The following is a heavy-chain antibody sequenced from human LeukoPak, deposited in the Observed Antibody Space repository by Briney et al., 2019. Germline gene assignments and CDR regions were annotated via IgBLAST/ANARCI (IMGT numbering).Heavy chain of an antibody. CDR1: GYTFTKSY. J-gene: IGHJ6*03. CDR3: ARQVRANYYNYYYMDV. D-gene: IGHD3-10*01. CDR2: INPGGDNT. Sequence: ASVKVSCKASGYTFTKSYIHWVRQAPGQRLEWMGLINPGGDNTKYAQNFQGRVTMTSDTSARTVYMELRSLRSDDTAVYYCARQVRANYYNYYYMDVWGKGTTVTISS. V-gene: IGHV1-46*01.